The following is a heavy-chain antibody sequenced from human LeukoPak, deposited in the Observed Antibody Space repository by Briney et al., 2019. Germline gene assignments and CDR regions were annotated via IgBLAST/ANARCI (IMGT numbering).Heavy chain of an antibody. V-gene: IGHV3-30*04. D-gene: IGHD6-13*01. CDR1: GFTFSSYA. CDR2: ISYDGSNK. CDR3: ARDRIAAAGNLDNWFDP. Sequence: GGSLRLSCAASGFTFSSYAMHWVRQAPGKGLEWVAVISYDGSNKYYADSVKGRFTISRDNSKNTLYLQMNSLRAEDTAVYYCARDRIAAAGNLDNWFDPWGQGTLVTVSS. J-gene: IGHJ5*02.